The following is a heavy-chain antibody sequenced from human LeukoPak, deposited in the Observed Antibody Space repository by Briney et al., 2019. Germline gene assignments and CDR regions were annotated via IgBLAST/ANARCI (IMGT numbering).Heavy chain of an antibody. J-gene: IGHJ4*02. Sequence: SETLSLTCAVYGGSFSGYYWSWIRQPPGKGLEWIGEIKHSGSTNYNPSLKSRVTISVDTSKNQFSLKLSSVTAADTAVYYCARSAHSGAAAGVYWGQGTLVTVSS. CDR1: GGSFSGYY. CDR2: IKHSGST. V-gene: IGHV4-34*01. D-gene: IGHD6-13*01. CDR3: ARSAHSGAAAGVY.